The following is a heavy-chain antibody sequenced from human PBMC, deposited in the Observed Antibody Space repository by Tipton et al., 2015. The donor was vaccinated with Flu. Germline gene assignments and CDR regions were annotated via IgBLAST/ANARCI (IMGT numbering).Heavy chain of an antibody. CDR1: GGSFSGYY. Sequence: TLSLTCAVYGGSFSGYYWSWIRQPPGKGLEWIGEINHSGSTNYNPSLKSRVTISADTSKKQFSLKLNSVTAADTAVYFCATKFANWGVWKPRDYWGQGTLVTVS. V-gene: IGHV4-34*01. CDR3: ATKFANWGVWKPRDY. J-gene: IGHJ4*02. D-gene: IGHD7-27*01. CDR2: INHSGST.